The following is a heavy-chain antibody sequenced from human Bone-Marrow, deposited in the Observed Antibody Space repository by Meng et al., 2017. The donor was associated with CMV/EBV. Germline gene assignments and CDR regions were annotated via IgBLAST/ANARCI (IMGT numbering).Heavy chain of an antibody. CDR3: AKDTSIAVAGTENWFDP. V-gene: IGHV3-23*01. CDR2: ISGIGGST. Sequence: GGSLRLSCAASGFTFSSYAMSWVRQAPGKGLEWVSAISGIGGSTYYADSVKGRFTISRDNSKNTLYLQMHSLRAEDTAVYYCAKDTSIAVAGTENWFDPWGQRTLVTVSS. D-gene: IGHD6-19*01. J-gene: IGHJ5*02. CDR1: GFTFSSYA.